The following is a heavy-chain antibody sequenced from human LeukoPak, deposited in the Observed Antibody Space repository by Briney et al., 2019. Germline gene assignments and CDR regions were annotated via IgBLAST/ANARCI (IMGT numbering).Heavy chain of an antibody. D-gene: IGHD4-11*01. J-gene: IGHJ6*04. CDR2: IYASGIT. CDR1: GDSISSYF. V-gene: IGHV4-4*07. Sequence: SETLSLTCTVSGDSISSYFWTWIRQPAGKGLEWIGRIYASGITNYNPSLRSRVTMSVDTSKNQFSLKLSSVTAAGTAVYYCAREPLQSRPLDVWDKGTTVTVSS. CDR3: AREPLQSRPLDV.